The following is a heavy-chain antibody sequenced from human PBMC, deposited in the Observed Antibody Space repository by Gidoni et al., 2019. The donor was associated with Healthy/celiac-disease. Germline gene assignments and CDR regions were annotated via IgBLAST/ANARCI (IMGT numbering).Heavy chain of an antibody. J-gene: IGHJ6*02. CDR3: ARVERHRSARRHYYYGMDV. V-gene: IGHV3-74*01. Sequence: EVQLVESGGGLVQPGGSLRLSCADSGFTFSSYWMHWVRQAPGKGLVWVSRINRDGSSTSYADSVKGRFTISRDNAKNTLYLQMNSLRAEDTAVYYCARVERHRSARRHYYYGMDVWGQGTTVTVSS. CDR1: GFTFSSYW. CDR2: INRDGSST. D-gene: IGHD2-15*01.